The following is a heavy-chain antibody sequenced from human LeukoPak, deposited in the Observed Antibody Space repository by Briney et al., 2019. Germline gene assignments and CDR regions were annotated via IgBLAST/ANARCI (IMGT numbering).Heavy chain of an antibody. CDR2: IYSGGST. Sequence: GGSLRLSCAASGFTFSSYWMSWVRQAPGKGLEWVSVIYSGGSTYYADSVKGRFTISRDNSKNTLYLQMNSLRAEDTAAYYCARGGGPGGSYYYFDYWGQGTLVTVSS. V-gene: IGHV3-53*01. CDR1: GFTFSSYW. D-gene: IGHD1-26*01. J-gene: IGHJ4*02. CDR3: ARGGGPGGSYYYFDY.